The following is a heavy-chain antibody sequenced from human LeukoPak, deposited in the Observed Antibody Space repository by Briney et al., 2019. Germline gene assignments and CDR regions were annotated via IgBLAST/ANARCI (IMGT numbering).Heavy chain of an antibody. J-gene: IGHJ3*02. D-gene: IGHD3-16*01. Sequence: PGRSLRLSCAASGFTFSSYGMPWVRQAPGKGLEWVAVIWYDGSNKYYADSVKGRFTISRDNSKNTLYLQMNSLRAEDTAVYYCARDSKGGDAFDIWGQGTMVTVSS. CDR3: ARDSKGGDAFDI. V-gene: IGHV3-33*01. CDR2: IWYDGSNK. CDR1: GFTFSSYG.